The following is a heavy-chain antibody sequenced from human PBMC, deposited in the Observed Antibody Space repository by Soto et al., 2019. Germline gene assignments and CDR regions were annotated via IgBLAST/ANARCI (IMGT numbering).Heavy chain of an antibody. J-gene: IGHJ6*02. D-gene: IGHD1-26*01. CDR2: INPNSGVT. V-gene: IGHV1-2*02. Sequence: GASVKVSCKASENTFTDYFIHWVRQAPGQGLEWMGWINPNSGVTNYAQSFQGRVTMTRDTSISTAYMELSRLRSDDTAMYYCVSVVGGGGHYYYYGLDVWGQGTTVTVSS. CDR3: VSVVGGGGHYYYYGLDV. CDR1: ENTFTDYF.